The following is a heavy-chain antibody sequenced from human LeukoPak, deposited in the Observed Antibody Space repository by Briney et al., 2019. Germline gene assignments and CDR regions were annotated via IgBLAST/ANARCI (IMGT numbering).Heavy chain of an antibody. V-gene: IGHV1-46*01. D-gene: IGHD3-22*01. Sequence: ASVKVSCKASGYTFTSFYMHWVRQAPGQGLEWMGMINPSGGSTNYAQKFQGRVTMTRDTSTSTAYMELSSLRSEDTAVYYCASPVFTMIDTYYFDYWGQGTLVTVSS. CDR3: ASPVFTMIDTYYFDY. CDR1: GYTFTSFY. CDR2: INPSGGST. J-gene: IGHJ4*02.